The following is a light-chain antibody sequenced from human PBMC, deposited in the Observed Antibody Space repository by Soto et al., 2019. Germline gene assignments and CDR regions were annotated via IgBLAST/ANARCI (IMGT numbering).Light chain of an antibody. CDR3: CSLTTSHTYV. J-gene: IGLJ1*01. CDR2: HVT. CDR1: SSDIGHYDY. Sequence: SVLSQPASVAGSPGQSITISCTGTSSDIGHYDYVSWYQQHPGKAPKLMIYHVTYRPSGVSNRYSGSKSGNSASLTISGLQADDEADYYCCSLTTSHTYVFGSGTKVTVL. V-gene: IGLV2-14*03.